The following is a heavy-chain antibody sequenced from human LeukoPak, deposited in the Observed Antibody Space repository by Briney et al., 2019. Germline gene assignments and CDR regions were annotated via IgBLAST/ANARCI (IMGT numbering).Heavy chain of an antibody. Sequence: PSETLSLTCSVSGGSISRTNYYWGWIRQAPGKGLEWIGYIYYSGSTNYNPSLKSRVTISIDTSKNQFSLKLSSVTAADTAVYYCARLSAYVWGSYKGFDPWGQGTLVTVSS. V-gene: IGHV4-61*05. D-gene: IGHD3-16*01. CDR1: GGSISRTNYY. CDR3: ARLSAYVWGSYKGFDP. J-gene: IGHJ5*02. CDR2: IYYSGST.